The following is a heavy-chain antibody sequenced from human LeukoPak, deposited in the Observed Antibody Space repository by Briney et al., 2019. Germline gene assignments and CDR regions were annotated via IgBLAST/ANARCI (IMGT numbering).Heavy chain of an antibody. Sequence: GGSLRLSCAAAGFTFTTYAMSWVRQAPGKGLEWVSGISNSGGSTYYADSVKGRFTISRDNSKNTLYRQMNSLRAEDTAVYYCAEYYYYDSNGYLQYYVDYWGQGTLVTVSS. V-gene: IGHV3-23*01. D-gene: IGHD3-22*01. CDR1: GFTFTTYA. J-gene: IGHJ4*02. CDR2: ISNSGGST. CDR3: AEYYYYDSNGYLQYYVDY.